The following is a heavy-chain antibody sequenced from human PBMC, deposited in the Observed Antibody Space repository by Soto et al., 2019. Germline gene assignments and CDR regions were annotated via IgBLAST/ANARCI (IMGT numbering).Heavy chain of an antibody. CDR3: SRGRGTSGWYADY. D-gene: IGHD6-13*01. J-gene: IGHJ4*02. CDR1: GFVFGDYA. CDR2: VRSETYGGST. Sequence: GWSLRLSCSASGFVFGDYAVTWVRQAPGKGLEWVGVVRSETYGGSTEYAASVKGRFRISRDDSESIAYLQMTSLKTEDTAVYYCSRGRGTSGWYADYWGQGILVTVSS. V-gene: IGHV3-49*04.